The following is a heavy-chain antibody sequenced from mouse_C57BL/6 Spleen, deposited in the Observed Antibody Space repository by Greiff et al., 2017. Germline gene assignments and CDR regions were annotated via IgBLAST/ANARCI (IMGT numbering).Heavy chain of an antibody. V-gene: IGHV1-55*01. J-gene: IGHJ2*01. CDR3: AAKNYYGSRGYYFDD. Sequence: QVQLKQPGAELVKPGASVKMSCKASGYTFTSYWITWVKQRPGQGLEWIGDIYPGSGSTNYNEKFKSKATLTVDTSSSTAYMQLSSLTSEYSAVYYCAAKNYYGSRGYYFDDWGQGTTLTVSS. CDR1: GYTFTSYW. CDR2: IYPGSGST. D-gene: IGHD1-1*01.